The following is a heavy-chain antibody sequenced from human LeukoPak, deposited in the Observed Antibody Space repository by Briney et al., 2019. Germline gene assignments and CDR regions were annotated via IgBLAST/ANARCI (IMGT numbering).Heavy chain of an antibody. CDR3: ARDLGYCTNGVCHTRFDY. Sequence: PGGSLRLSCAASGSYWMHWVRQAPGKGLVWVSHINSDGSWTSYADSVKGRFSISRDNTKGSLFLQLNSLRAEDTAVYYCARDLGYCTNGVCHTRFDYWGQGTLVAVSS. J-gene: IGHJ4*02. CDR1: GSYW. D-gene: IGHD2-8*01. V-gene: IGHV3-74*01. CDR2: INSDGSWT.